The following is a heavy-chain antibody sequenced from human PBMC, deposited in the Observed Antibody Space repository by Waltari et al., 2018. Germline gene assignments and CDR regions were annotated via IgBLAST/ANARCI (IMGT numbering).Heavy chain of an antibody. J-gene: IGHJ3*02. Sequence: QLQLQESGPGLVKPSETLSLTCTVSGGSISSSSYYWGWTRQPPGEGLAWIGSIYYSGSTYYNPSLKSRVTISVDTSKNQFSRKLSSVTAADTAVYYCARLSRAGNAFDIWGQGTMVTVSS. D-gene: IGHD6-13*01. CDR1: GGSISSSSYY. CDR3: ARLSRAGNAFDI. V-gene: IGHV4-39*01. CDR2: IYYSGST.